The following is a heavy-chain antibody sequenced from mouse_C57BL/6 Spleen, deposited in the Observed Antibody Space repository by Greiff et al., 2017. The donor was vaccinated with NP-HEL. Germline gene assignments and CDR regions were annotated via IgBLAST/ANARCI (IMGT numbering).Heavy chain of an antibody. V-gene: IGHV1-53*01. J-gene: IGHJ1*03. Sequence: QVQLQQPGTELVKPGASVKLSCKASGYTFTSYWMHWVKQRPGQGLEWIGNINPSNGGTNYNEKFKSKATLTVDQSSSTAYMQLSSLTSEDSAVYYCARAGYYGSTYFDVWGTGTTVTVSS. D-gene: IGHD1-1*01. CDR1: GYTFTSYW. CDR2: INPSNGGT. CDR3: ARAGYYGSTYFDV.